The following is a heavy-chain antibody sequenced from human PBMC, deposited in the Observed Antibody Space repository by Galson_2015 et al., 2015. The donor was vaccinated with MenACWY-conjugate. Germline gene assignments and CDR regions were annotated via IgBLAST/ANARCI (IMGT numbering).Heavy chain of an antibody. CDR2: ITWDGGRT. V-gene: IGHV3-43*01. Sequence: SLRLSCAASGFIFEEYIMHWVRQAPGKGLEWVSLITWDGGRTYYADSVKGRFTISRDNSRNSLYLEMNSLRAEDTALNYCIKVSSPFGSQSRPVGDSFEIWAKGRWSPSPQ. CDR3: IKVSSPFGSQSRPVGDSFEI. CDR1: GFIFEEYI. D-gene: IGHD3-16*01. J-gene: IGHJ3*02.